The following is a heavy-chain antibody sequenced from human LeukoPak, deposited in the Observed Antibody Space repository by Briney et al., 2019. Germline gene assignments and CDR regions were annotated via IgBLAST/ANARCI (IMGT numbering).Heavy chain of an antibody. D-gene: IGHD5-18*01. J-gene: IGHJ4*02. CDR3: ARGGYTYTY. CDR2: IKQDGSEK. V-gene: IGHV3-7*05. CDR1: GYTLSTYW. Sequence: PGGSLRLSCAAPGYTLSTYWMTWVPQTPGKGLEWVAKIKQDGSEKYYVDSVKGRFTISRDNDENSLFLQMNSLSAEDRAVYYCARGGYTYTYWGQGTLVTVSS.